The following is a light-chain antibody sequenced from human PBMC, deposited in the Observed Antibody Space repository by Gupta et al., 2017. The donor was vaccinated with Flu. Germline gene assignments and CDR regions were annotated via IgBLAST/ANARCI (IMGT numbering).Light chain of an antibody. CDR2: GGS. CDR3: QHYNHWPLT. Sequence: ETVMTQSPATLSVSPGESATLSCRASQSIGTNLAWYQQKPGQAPRLLISGGSTRATGFPPRFSGSGSGTEFTLTITSLQSEDFAVYYCQHYNHWPLTFGGGTKVEIK. CDR1: QSIGTN. V-gene: IGKV3-15*01. J-gene: IGKJ4*01.